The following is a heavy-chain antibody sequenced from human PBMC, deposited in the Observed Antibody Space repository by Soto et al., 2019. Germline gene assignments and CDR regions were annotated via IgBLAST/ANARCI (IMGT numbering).Heavy chain of an antibody. CDR2: INAGNGNT. CDR3: ARSAPPIDY. V-gene: IGHV1-3*01. J-gene: IGHJ4*02. Sequence: VKVLCKGYGYTFTSSAMHCVRQAPGQRLEWMGWINAGNGNTKQSQKFQGRVTITRDTSASTAYMELSSLRSEDTAVYYCARSAPPIDYWGQGTLVTVSS. CDR1: GYTFTSSA.